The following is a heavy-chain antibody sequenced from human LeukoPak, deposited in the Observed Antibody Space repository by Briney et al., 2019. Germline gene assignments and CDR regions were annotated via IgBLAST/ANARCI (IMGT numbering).Heavy chain of an antibody. CDR3: ARGSYYYYYMDV. V-gene: IGHV1-69*05. CDR2: IIPIFGTA. CDR1: GGTFSSYA. J-gene: IGHJ6*03. Sequence: RASVKVSCMASGGTFSSYAISWVRQDPGQAPEWMGGIIPIFGTANYAQKFQGRVTITTDESTSTAYMELSSLRSEDTTVYYCARGSYYYYYMDVWGKGTTVTVSS.